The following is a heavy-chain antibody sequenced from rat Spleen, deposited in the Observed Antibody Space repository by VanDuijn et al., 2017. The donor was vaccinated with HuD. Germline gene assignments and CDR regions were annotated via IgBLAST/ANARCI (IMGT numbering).Heavy chain of an antibody. CDR2: ISTGGGNT. J-gene: IGHJ3*01. V-gene: IGHV5-25*01. CDR3: ASELGHNWFAY. Sequence: EVQLVESGGGLVQPGRSMKLSCVASGLTFRNYDMAWVRQAPTKGLEWVASISTGGGNTYYRDSVKGRFTISRDNAKSTLYLQMTNLRSEDTAMYYCASELGHNWFAYWGQGTLVTVS. CDR1: GLTFRNYD. D-gene: IGHD5-1*01.